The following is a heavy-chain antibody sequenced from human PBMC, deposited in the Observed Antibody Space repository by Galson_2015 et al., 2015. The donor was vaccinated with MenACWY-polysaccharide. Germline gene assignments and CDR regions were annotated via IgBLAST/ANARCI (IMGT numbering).Heavy chain of an antibody. CDR2: LKSKNDGGTT. CDR3: TTGGATLGS. CDR1: GLTFNSAW. V-gene: IGHV3-15*01. Sequence: SLRLSCAASGLTFNSAWMNWVRQAPGKGLEWVGRLKSKNDGGTTDFGAPVKGRFTFSRDDSKNTLYLQMGSLKIEDTAVYYCTTGGATLGSWGPGTLVTVSS. J-gene: IGHJ5*02. D-gene: IGHD1-26*01.